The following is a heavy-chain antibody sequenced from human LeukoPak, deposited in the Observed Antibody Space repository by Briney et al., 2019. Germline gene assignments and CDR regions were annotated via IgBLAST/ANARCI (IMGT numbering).Heavy chain of an antibody. Sequence: SETLSLTCTVSGGSISSYYWSWIRQPPGKGLEWIGYIYYSGSTNYNPSLKSRVTISVDTSKNQFSLKLSSVTAADTAVYYCARHRYSYHPFDYWGQGTLVTVSS. CDR2: IYYSGST. V-gene: IGHV4-59*08. D-gene: IGHD5-18*01. CDR1: GGSISSYY. J-gene: IGHJ4*02. CDR3: ARHRYSYHPFDY.